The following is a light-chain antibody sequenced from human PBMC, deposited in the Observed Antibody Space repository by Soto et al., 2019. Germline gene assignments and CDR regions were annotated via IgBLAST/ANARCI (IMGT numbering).Light chain of an antibody. V-gene: IGKV3-15*01. Sequence: EIVMTQSPATLSVSPGEGATLSCRASQSVNNNLAWYQQTPGRAPRLLIYSTSTRAIDTADRFSGSGSGTDFTLTVSSLQSEDFAVYYCQQYHTWPITFGGGTKVEI. CDR2: STS. CDR1: QSVNNN. J-gene: IGKJ4*01. CDR3: QQYHTWPIT.